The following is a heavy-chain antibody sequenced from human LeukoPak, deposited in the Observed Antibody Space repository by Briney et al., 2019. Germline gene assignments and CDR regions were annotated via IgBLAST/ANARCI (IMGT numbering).Heavy chain of an antibody. CDR3: ARGGPSYSSGWGRNFDY. CDR2: ISTSSSSI. CDR1: EFTFSRYS. J-gene: IGHJ4*02. Sequence: GGSLRLSCVGSEFTFSRYSMNWVRQAPGKGLEWISYISTSSSSIYYADSVKGRFTISRDNAKNSLYLQMNSLRAEDTAICYCARGGPSYSSGWGRNFDYWGQGTLVTVSS. V-gene: IGHV3-48*01. D-gene: IGHD6-19*01.